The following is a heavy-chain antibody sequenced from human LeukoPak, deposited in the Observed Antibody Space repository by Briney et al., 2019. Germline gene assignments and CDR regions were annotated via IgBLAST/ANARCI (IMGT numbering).Heavy chain of an antibody. V-gene: IGHV3-23*01. J-gene: IGHJ4*02. Sequence: GGSLRLSCAASGFTFSNYAMSWVRQAPGKGLEWVSAISDSGGATNCADSVKGRFTISRDNSKNTLYLQMNSLRAEDTAVYYCAKRSCSGGSRNFDYWGQGTLVTVFS. D-gene: IGHD2-15*01. CDR3: AKRSCSGGSRNFDY. CDR1: GFTFSNYA. CDR2: ISDSGGAT.